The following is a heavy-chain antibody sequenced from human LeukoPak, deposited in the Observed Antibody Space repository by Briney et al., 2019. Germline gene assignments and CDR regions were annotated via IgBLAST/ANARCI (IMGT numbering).Heavy chain of an antibody. CDR1: GFTFSSYE. Sequence: GGSLRLSCAASGFTFSSYEMNWVRQAPGKGLEWVSYISGSGSVIHYADSVKGRFTISGDNAKNSLYLQMNSLRAEDTAVYYCARDRASRDWFDPWGQGTLVTVSS. CDR2: ISGSGSVI. J-gene: IGHJ5*02. V-gene: IGHV3-48*03. CDR3: ARDRASRDWFDP.